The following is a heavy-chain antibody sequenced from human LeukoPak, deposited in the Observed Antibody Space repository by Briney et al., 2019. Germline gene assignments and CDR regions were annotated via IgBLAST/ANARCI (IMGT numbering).Heavy chain of an antibody. J-gene: IGHJ4*02. CDR3: AKTPGPATVTTNLDY. D-gene: IGHD4-17*01. V-gene: IGHV3-7*03. Sequence: GGSLRLSCAASGFTFSSNWMSWVRHTPGKGLEWVANIKTDGSAKYYVDSVKGRFTISRDNAKNSLYLQMNSLRAEDTAVYYCAKTPGPATVTTNLDYWGQGTLVTVSS. CDR1: GFTFSSNW. CDR2: IKTDGSAK.